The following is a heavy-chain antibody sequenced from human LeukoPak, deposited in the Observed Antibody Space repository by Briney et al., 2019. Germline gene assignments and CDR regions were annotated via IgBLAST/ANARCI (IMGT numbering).Heavy chain of an antibody. Sequence: GGSLRLSCAVSGFTFSSYGMHWVRQAPGKGLEWVAVISYDGSNKYYADSVKGRFTISRDNSKNTLYLQMNSLRAEDTAVYYCAKGTLTAVTPIDYWGQGTLVTVSS. V-gene: IGHV3-30*18. J-gene: IGHJ4*02. D-gene: IGHD4-11*01. CDR3: AKGTLTAVTPIDY. CDR2: ISYDGSNK. CDR1: GFTFSSYG.